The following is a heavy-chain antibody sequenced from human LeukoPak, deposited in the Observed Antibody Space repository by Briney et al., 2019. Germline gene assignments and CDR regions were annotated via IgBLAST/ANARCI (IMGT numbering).Heavy chain of an antibody. CDR3: ARGPFGVVTFFDY. J-gene: IGHJ4*02. Sequence: SVKVSCQAAARTFSRYAISWVRQAAGHGREWMGGIIPIFGTANYAQKFQGRVTITTDESTSTAYMELSSLRSEDTAVYYCARGPFGVVTFFDYWGQGTLVTVSS. CDR1: ARTFSRYA. D-gene: IGHD3-3*01. CDR2: IIPIFGTA. V-gene: IGHV1-69*05.